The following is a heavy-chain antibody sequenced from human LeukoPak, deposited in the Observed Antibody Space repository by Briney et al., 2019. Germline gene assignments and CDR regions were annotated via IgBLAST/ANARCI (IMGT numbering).Heavy chain of an antibody. J-gene: IGHJ4*02. V-gene: IGHV3-7*03. CDR2: TNKDGSEK. CDR3: AKGLTNLGDD. CDR1: GFIFTDYW. D-gene: IGHD3-9*01. Sequence: GGSLRLSCEASGFIFTDYWMTWARQAPGKGLEWVANTNKDGSEKWYVDSVKGRFTISRDNSKNTLYLQMSSLRPEDTAVYYCAKGLTNLGDDWGQGTLVTVSS.